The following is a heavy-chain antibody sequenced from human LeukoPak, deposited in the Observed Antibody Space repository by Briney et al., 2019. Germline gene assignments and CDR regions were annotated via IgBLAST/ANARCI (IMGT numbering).Heavy chain of an antibody. CDR1: GGSISSSSYY. CDR2: IYYSGST. J-gene: IGHJ4*02. CDR3: ARLGYCSSTSCYRHSPYYFDY. D-gene: IGHD2-2*02. V-gene: IGHV4-39*01. Sequence: PSETLSLTCTVSGGSISSSSYYWGWIRQPPGKGLEWIGSIYYSGSTCYNPSLKSRVTISVDTSKNQFSLKLSSVTAADTAVYYCARLGYCSSTSCYRHSPYYFDYWGQGTLVTVSS.